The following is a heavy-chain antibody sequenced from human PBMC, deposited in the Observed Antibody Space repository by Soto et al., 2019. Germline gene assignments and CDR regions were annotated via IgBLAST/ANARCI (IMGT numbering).Heavy chain of an antibody. V-gene: IGHV4-28*02. CDR2: ESI. J-gene: IGHJ4*02. Sequence: ESIYYNPSLKRRVTMSAETSKNQFSLRLNSVTAADTAIYYCVRNVAGATVPYSVDFWGQGIVVTVSS. CDR3: VRNVAGATVPYSVDF. D-gene: IGHD1-26*01.